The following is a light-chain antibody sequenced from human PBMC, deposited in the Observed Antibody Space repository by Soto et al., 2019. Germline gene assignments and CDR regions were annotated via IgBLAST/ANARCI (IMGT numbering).Light chain of an antibody. CDR2: GAS. CDR1: QSVSSN. Sequence: IVMTQSPATLSVSPGERAILSFSASQSVSSNLAWYQQKPGQAPRLLIYGASTRATGLPAMFSGSGSGTEFTLTNSSIQSQDFATYFCQQYNNWPPESTFGHGTKVEIK. J-gene: IGKJ1*01. V-gene: IGKV3-15*01. CDR3: QQYNNWPPEST.